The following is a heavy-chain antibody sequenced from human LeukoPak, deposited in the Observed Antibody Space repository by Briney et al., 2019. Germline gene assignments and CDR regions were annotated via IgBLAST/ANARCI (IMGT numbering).Heavy chain of an antibody. Sequence: PSETLSLTCTVSGGSISSYYWSWIRQPPGKGLEWIGYIYYSGSTNYNPSLKSRVTISVDTSKNQFSLKLSSVTAADTAVYYCARHQYGSSWYFSEYYFDYWGQGTLVTVSS. CDR1: GGSISSYY. CDR2: IYYSGST. D-gene: IGHD6-13*01. J-gene: IGHJ4*02. V-gene: IGHV4-59*08. CDR3: ARHQYGSSWYFSEYYFDY.